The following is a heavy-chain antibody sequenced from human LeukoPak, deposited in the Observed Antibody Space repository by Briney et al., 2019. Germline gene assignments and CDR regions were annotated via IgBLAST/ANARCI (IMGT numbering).Heavy chain of an antibody. Sequence: PGGSLRLSCAASGFTFNSYAMSWVRQAPGKGLEWVSAISGSGGSTYYADSVKGRFTISRDNSKNTLYLQMNSLRAEDTAVYYCAKHQRDIVVVPAGVGYYMDVWGKGTTVTVSS. V-gene: IGHV3-23*01. D-gene: IGHD2-2*01. CDR3: AKHQRDIVVVPAGVGYYMDV. J-gene: IGHJ6*03. CDR1: GFTFNSYA. CDR2: ISGSGGST.